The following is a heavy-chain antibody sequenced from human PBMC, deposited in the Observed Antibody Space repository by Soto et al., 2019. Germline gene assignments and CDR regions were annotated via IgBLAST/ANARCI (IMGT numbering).Heavy chain of an antibody. CDR3: ARSPSTSSIGSFDF. V-gene: IGHV4-4*07. CDR2: IYRSGHA. CDR1: GGAISAFY. D-gene: IGHD2-2*01. J-gene: IGHJ3*01. Sequence: SETLSLTCNVSGGAISAFYWNWIRQPAGKGLEWVGRIYRSGHADYNPSLESRATMSIDPSKNEFSLTLASVTAADTAVYYCARSPSTSSIGSFDFWGRGTMVTVSS.